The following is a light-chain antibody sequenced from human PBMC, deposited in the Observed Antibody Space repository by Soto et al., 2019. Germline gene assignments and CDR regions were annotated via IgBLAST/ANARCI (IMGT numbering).Light chain of an antibody. CDR1: ESVSSIY. CDR3: QQFGISPWT. CDR2: ATS. J-gene: IGKJ1*01. Sequence: ENVLTQSPGTLSLSPGERATLSCRASESVSSIYVAWYQQKPGQAPRLLIYATSTRATGIPDRFSGSGSVTDFTLTISRLEPEDFAVYYCQQFGISPWTFGQGTKVDIK. V-gene: IGKV3-20*01.